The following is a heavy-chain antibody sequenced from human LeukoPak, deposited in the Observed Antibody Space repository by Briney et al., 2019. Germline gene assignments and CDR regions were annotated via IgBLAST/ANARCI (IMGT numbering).Heavy chain of an antibody. D-gene: IGHD7-27*01. Sequence: PSETLSLTCAVSGYSISSGYYWRWIRQSPGKGLEWIGEIHDSGSTNYDPSLKSRVTISVDTSKNQISLKLTSVTAADTAVYYCARVAGDPIYYYYYMDVWGKGTTVTVSS. CDR2: IHDSGST. CDR1: GYSISSGYY. CDR3: ARVAGDPIYYYYYMDV. J-gene: IGHJ6*03. V-gene: IGHV4-38-2*01.